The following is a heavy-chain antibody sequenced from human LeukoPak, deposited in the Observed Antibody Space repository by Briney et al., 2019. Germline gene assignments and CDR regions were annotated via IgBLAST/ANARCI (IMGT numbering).Heavy chain of an antibody. Sequence: GGSLRLSCAPSGFTFSIYWMNWVRQAPGEGLEWVANINQDGSEKYYVDSVKGRFTISRDNAKNSLSLQMNSLRAEDTAVYYCVRDQKWLQTYYYHGMDGWGQGTTVTVSS. D-gene: IGHD5-24*01. CDR1: GFTFSIYW. V-gene: IGHV3-7*01. J-gene: IGHJ6*02. CDR3: VRDQKWLQTYYYHGMDG. CDR2: INQDGSEK.